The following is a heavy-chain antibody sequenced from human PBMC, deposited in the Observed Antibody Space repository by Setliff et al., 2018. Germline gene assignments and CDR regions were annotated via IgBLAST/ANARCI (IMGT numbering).Heavy chain of an antibody. V-gene: IGHV4-34*01. Sequence: SETLSLTCGVSGGGGSFSAYYWSWIRQPPGKGLEWIGEISPGGSTIYNPSLRSRVTMSVDTSRNQFSLKLRSVTAADTAVYYCARGGTFRYFDYWGQGTPVTVSS. CDR1: GGGGSFSAYY. CDR3: ARGGTFRYFDY. CDR2: ISPGGST. J-gene: IGHJ4*02.